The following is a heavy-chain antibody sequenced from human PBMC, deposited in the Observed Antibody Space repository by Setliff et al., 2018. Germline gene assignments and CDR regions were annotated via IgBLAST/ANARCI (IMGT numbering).Heavy chain of an antibody. CDR2: IIHSGST. CDR1: GGSFSGYY. J-gene: IGHJ4*02. CDR3: ARSFSRREKFLLDY. Sequence: SETLSLTCAVYGGSFSGYYWSWIRQPPGKRLEWIGEIIHSGSTNYNPSLKSRVTISMXXXKNQFSXXXXXXTXXXXXXXYCARSFSRREKFLLDYWGQGALVTVSS. D-gene: IGHD2-8*02. V-gene: IGHV4-34*12.